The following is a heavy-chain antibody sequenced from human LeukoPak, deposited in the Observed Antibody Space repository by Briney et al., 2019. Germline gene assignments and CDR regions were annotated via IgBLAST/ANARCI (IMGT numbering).Heavy chain of an antibody. D-gene: IGHD3-16*01. CDR2: IYYSGYT. Sequence: PSETLSLTCTVSGGSISSYYWSWIRQPPGKGLKWIGNIYYSGYTTYSPSPRSRVTISVDTSKNQFSLKLSSVTAADTAVYYCARETSQEGAHYMDVWGKGTTITISS. CDR1: GGSISSYY. V-gene: IGHV4-59*01. J-gene: IGHJ6*03. CDR3: ARETSQEGAHYMDV.